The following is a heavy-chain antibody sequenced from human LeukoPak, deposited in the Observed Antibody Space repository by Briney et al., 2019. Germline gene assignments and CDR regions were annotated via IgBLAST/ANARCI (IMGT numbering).Heavy chain of an antibody. D-gene: IGHD3-22*01. CDR3: ARGGTFYYDSSGGEY. V-gene: IGHV1-18*01. CDR1: GYTFTSYG. J-gene: IGHJ4*02. CDR2: ISTYNGNT. Sequence: ASVKVSCKASGYTFTSYGINWVRQAPGQGLEWMGWISTYNGNTNYAQKLQGRVTMTTDTSTGTAYMELRSLRSDDTAVYYCARGGTFYYDSSGGEYWGQGTLVTVSS.